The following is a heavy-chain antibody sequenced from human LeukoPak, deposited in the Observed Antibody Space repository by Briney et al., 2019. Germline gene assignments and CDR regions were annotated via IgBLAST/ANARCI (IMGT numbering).Heavy chain of an antibody. CDR2: INYDGSNK. CDR3: ATTDTTCY. CDR1: GFTFRHYG. J-gene: IGHJ4*02. Sequence: GGSLRLSCAASGFTFRHYGMHWVRQAPGKGLEWVAFINYDGSNKYYADSVKGRFTISRDNSKNTLYLEINSLSADDTAVYYCATTDTTCYWGQGTLVTVSS. D-gene: IGHD1-14*01. V-gene: IGHV3-30*02.